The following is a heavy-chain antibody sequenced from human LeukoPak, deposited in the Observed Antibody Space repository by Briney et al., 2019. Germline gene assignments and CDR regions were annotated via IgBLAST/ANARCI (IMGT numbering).Heavy chain of an antibody. CDR3: ATDTFFWSGYRPYDAFDI. CDR2: INPNNGGT. V-gene: IGHV1-2*06. Sequence: ASVKVSCKASGYTFTGYYIHWVRQAPGQGLERMGRINPNNGGTNYAQKFQGRVTMTEDTSTDTAYMELSSLRSEDTAVYYCATDTFFWSGYRPYDAFDIWGQGTMVTVSS. J-gene: IGHJ3*02. CDR1: GYTFTGYY. D-gene: IGHD3-3*01.